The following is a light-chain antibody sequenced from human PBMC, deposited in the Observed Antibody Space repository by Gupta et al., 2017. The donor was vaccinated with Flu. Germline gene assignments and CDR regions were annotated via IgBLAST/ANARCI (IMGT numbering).Light chain of an antibody. Sequence: QSALTQPASVSGSPGQSITISCTGTSSDVGGYNYVSWYQQHPGKAPKLMIYDVSVRPSGVSNRFSGSKSGNTASLTISGLQAEDEADYYCSSYTTSGTRVFGTGTKVTVL. CDR1: SSDVGGYNY. J-gene: IGLJ1*01. CDR3: SSYTTSGTRV. V-gene: IGLV2-14*03. CDR2: DVS.